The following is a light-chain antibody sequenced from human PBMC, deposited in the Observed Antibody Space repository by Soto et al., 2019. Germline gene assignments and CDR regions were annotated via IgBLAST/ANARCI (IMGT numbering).Light chain of an antibody. Sequence: DIQVTQSPSSLSASVGDRVTITCRASQSITTFLNWYQQKPGNAPKLLIYAASSLQTGVPSRFSGSGSGTDFTLTISSLQREDSATYYCQQAYGAPPTFGQGTKVDIK. V-gene: IGKV1-39*01. J-gene: IGKJ1*01. CDR1: QSITTF. CDR3: QQAYGAPPT. CDR2: AAS.